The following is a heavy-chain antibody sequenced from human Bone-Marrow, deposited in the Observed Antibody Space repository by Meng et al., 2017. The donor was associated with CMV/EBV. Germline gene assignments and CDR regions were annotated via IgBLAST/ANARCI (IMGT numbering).Heavy chain of an antibody. Sequence: GESLKISCAASGFTFSSYWMSWVRQAPGKGLEWVANIKQDGSGKYYVDSVKGRFTISRDNAKNSLYLQMNSLRAEDTAVYYCARARRYSSSSPYYFDYWGQGTLVTVSS. CDR3: ARARRYSSSSPYYFDY. CDR1: GFTFSSYW. CDR2: IKQDGSGK. J-gene: IGHJ4*02. V-gene: IGHV3-7*01. D-gene: IGHD6-6*01.